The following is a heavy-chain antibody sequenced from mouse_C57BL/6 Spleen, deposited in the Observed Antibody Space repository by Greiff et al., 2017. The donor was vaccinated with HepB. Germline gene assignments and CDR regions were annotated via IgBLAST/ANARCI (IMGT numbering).Heavy chain of an antibody. V-gene: IGHV7-3*01. CDR3: ARYYYGSSYEGDYFDY. J-gene: IGHJ2*01. D-gene: IGHD1-1*01. CDR1: GFTFTDYY. Sequence: EVQVVESGGGLVQPGGSLSLSCAASGFTFTDYYMSWVRQPPGKALEWLGFIRNKANGYTTEYSASVKGRFTISRDNSQSILYLQMNALRAEDSATYYCARYYYGSSYEGDYFDYWGQGTTLTVSS. CDR2: IRNKANGYTT.